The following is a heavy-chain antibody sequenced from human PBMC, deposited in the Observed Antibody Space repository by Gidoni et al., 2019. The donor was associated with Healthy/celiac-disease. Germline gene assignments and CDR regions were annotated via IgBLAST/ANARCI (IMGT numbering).Heavy chain of an antibody. J-gene: IGHJ6*02. Sequence: QVQLVQSGAEVKKPGASVKVYCKASGYTFTSYGISWVRQAPGQGLEWMGWISAYNGNTNYAQKLQGRVTMTTDTSTSTAYMELRSLRSDDTAVYYCARDNRLMRITIFGEYGMDVWGQGTTVTVSS. CDR3: ARDNRLMRITIFGEYGMDV. CDR2: ISAYNGNT. V-gene: IGHV1-18*01. CDR1: GYTFTSYG. D-gene: IGHD3-3*01.